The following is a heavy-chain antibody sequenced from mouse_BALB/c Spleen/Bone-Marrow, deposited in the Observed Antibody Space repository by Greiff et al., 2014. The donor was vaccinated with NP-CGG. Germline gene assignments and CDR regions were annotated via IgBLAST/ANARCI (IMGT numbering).Heavy chain of an antibody. J-gene: IGHJ4*01. CDR3: ASSGNYEGGAMDY. CDR1: GFNIKDTY. V-gene: IGHV14-3*02. D-gene: IGHD2-1*01. CDR2: IDPANGNT. Sequence: EVKLVESGAELVKPGASVKLSCTASGFNIKDTYMHWVKQRPEQGLEWIGRIDPANGNTKYVPTFQGKATITADTSSNKAYLQLSSLTSEDTAVYYCASSGNYEGGAMDYWGQGISVTVSS.